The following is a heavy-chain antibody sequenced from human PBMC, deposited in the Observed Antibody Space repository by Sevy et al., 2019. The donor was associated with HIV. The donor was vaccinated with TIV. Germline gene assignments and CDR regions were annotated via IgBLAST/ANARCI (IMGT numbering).Heavy chain of an antibody. CDR3: ANDFRSNYYDSSGYYPGISHFDY. CDR2: ISWDGGST. D-gene: IGHD3-22*01. Sequence: GGSLRLSCAASGFTFTYAWMSWVRQAPGKGLEWVSLISWDGGSTYYADSVKGRFTISRDNSKNSLYLQMNSLRTEDTALYYCANDFRSNYYDSSGYYPGISHFDYWGQGTLVTVSS. J-gene: IGHJ4*02. CDR1: GFTFTYAW. V-gene: IGHV3-43*01.